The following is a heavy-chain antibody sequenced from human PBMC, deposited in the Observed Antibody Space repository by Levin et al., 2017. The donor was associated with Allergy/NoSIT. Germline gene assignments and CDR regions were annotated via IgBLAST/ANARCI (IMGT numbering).Heavy chain of an antibody. J-gene: IGHJ4*02. Sequence: TGGSLRLSCAASGFTFNRYVMNWVRQAPGKGLEWVSSISGSGDRTYYADFAKGRFTIFRDNSKNTLFLQMNSLRAEDTALYYCAKDAFNSSPDHSDYWGQGTLVTVFS. V-gene: IGHV3-23*01. CDR2: ISGSGDRT. CDR1: GFTFNRYV. D-gene: IGHD6-19*01. CDR3: AKDAFNSSPDHSDY.